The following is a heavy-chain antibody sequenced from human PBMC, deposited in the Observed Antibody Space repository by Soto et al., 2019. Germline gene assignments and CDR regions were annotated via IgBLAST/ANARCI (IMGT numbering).Heavy chain of an antibody. CDR1: GFTFSSYA. Sequence: GGSLRLSCAASGFTFSSYAMSWVRQAPGKGLEWVSAISGSGGSTYYADSVKGRFTISRDNSKNTLYLQMNSLRAEDTAVYYCAKAPHYGSGPPQNLWFDPWGQGTLVTVSS. V-gene: IGHV3-23*01. J-gene: IGHJ5*02. CDR3: AKAPHYGSGPPQNLWFDP. D-gene: IGHD3-10*01. CDR2: ISGSGGST.